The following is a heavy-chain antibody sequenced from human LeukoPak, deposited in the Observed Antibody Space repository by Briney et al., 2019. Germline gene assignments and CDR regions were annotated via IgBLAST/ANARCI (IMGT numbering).Heavy chain of an antibody. Sequence: SETLSLTCTVSGGSISSYYWSWIRQPPGKGLKWIGYIYYSGSTNYNPSLKSRVTISVDTSKNQYSLKLSSVTAADTAVYYCAGVDYDSSGYYGDGFDIWGQGTMVTVSS. D-gene: IGHD3-22*01. V-gene: IGHV4-59*01. J-gene: IGHJ3*02. CDR2: IYYSGST. CDR3: AGVDYDSSGYYGDGFDI. CDR1: GGSISSYY.